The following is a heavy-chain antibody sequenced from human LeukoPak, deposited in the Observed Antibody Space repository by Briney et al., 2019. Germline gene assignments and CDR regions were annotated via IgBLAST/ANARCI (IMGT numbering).Heavy chain of an antibody. Sequence: GGSLRLSCAASGFTFSNAWMSWVRQAPGKGLEWVGRIKSKTDGGTTDYAAPVKGRFTISREDSKNTLYLQMNSLKTEDTAVYYCTTEDYYGSGSYPYDAFDIWGQGTMVTVSS. CDR3: TTEDYYGSGSYPYDAFDI. CDR2: IKSKTDGGTT. V-gene: IGHV3-15*01. CDR1: GFTFSNAW. J-gene: IGHJ3*02. D-gene: IGHD3-10*01.